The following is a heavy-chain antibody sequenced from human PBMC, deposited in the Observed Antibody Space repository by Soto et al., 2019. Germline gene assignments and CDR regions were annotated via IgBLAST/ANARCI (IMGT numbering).Heavy chain of an antibody. D-gene: IGHD2-8*01. CDR1: GFTFSSYA. Sequence: PGGSLRLSCAASGFTFSSYAMSWVRQAPGKGLEWVSAISGSGGSTYYADSVKGQFTISRDNSKNTLYLQMNSLRAEDTAVYYCAKGKYCTNGVCSDDYYYYGMDVWGQGTTVTVSS. J-gene: IGHJ6*02. V-gene: IGHV3-23*01. CDR2: ISGSGGST. CDR3: AKGKYCTNGVCSDDYYYYGMDV.